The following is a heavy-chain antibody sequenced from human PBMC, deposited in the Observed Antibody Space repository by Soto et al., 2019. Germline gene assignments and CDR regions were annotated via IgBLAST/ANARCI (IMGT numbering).Heavy chain of an antibody. J-gene: IGHJ4*02. CDR3: ARTKGSFSSSGSH. D-gene: IGHD6-13*01. CDR2: ISWNSDTR. V-gene: IGHV3-9*01. Sequence: EVQLLESGGGLVQPGGSLRLSCAASGFTFDDYAMHWVRQAPGKGLEWVSGISWNSDTRGYADSVKGRFTILRDNAKKSLYLQMDSLRAEDTALYYCARTKGSFSSSGSHWGQGTLVTVSS. CDR1: GFTFDDYA.